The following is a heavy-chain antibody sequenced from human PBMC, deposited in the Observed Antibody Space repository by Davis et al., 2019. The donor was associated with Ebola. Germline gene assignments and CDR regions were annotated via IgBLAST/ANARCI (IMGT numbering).Heavy chain of an antibody. J-gene: IGHJ4*02. Sequence: GESLKISCAASGFTFSSYWMHWVRQAPGKGLVWVSRINSVGSSTSYADSVKGRFTISRDNAKNTLYLQMNSLRAEDTAVYYCARDLSVYSYGIIDYWGQGTLVTVSS. CDR2: INSVGSST. V-gene: IGHV3-74*01. CDR1: GFTFSSYW. D-gene: IGHD5-18*01. CDR3: ARDLSVYSYGIIDY.